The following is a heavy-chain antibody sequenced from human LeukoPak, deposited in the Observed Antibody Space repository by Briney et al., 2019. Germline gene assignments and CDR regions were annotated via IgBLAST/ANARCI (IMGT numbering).Heavy chain of an antibody. CDR2: IKQDGSDK. CDR1: GFTFTTYW. V-gene: IGHV3-7*01. J-gene: IGHJ6*04. Sequence: PGGSLRLSCAASGFTFTTYWMTWVRQAPGKGLEWVAIIKQDGSDKYYVDSVKGRFTISRDNAKNSLYLQMNSLRAEDTAVYYCAELGITMIGGVWGKGTTVTISS. CDR3: AELGITMIGGV. D-gene: IGHD3-10*02.